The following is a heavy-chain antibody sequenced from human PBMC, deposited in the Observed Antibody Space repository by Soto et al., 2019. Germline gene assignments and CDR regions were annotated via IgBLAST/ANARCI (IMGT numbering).Heavy chain of an antibody. D-gene: IGHD5-12*01. Sequence: GGSLRLSCAASGFTFKAYAISWVRQAPGKGLEWVSGIGAGGGRTYVADSVKGRFTISRDDSKNTVYVQMSNLRAEDTAVYYSAEAGEGGYDYDYWVQGTLVTVSS. CDR3: AEAGEGGYDYDY. CDR1: GFTFKAYA. J-gene: IGHJ4*02. V-gene: IGHV3-23*01. CDR2: IGAGGGRT.